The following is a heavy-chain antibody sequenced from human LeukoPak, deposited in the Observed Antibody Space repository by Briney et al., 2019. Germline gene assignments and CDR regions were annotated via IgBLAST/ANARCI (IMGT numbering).Heavy chain of an antibody. CDR2: IYWDDDK. D-gene: IGHD5-18*01. V-gene: IGHV2-5*02. CDR1: GFSLSTSGVG. Sequence: SGPTLVNPTQTLTLTCTFSGFSLSTSGVGVGWIRQPPGKAREWLALIYWDDDKRYSPSLKSRLTITKDTSKNQVVLTMTNMDPVDTATYYCAHSRSTYSYGYYGWFDPWGQGTLVTVSS. CDR3: AHSRSTYSYGYYGWFDP. J-gene: IGHJ5*02.